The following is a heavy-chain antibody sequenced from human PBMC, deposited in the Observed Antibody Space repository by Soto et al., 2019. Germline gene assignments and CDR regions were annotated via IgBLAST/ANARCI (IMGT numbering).Heavy chain of an antibody. CDR2: IYYTGST. J-gene: IGHJ6*02. CDR1: GGSVSSGSHY. CDR3: ARDSSITYYYGMDV. V-gene: IGHV4-61*01. D-gene: IGHD3-16*01. Sequence: SETLSLTCTVSGGSVSSGSHYWTWIRQPPGKGLEWIGCIYYTGSTNYNPSLKSRVSISVDTSENQFSLKLSSVTAADTAIYYCARDSSITYYYGMDVWGQGTTVTVSS.